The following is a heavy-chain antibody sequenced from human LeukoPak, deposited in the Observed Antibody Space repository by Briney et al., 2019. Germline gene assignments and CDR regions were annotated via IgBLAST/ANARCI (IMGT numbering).Heavy chain of an antibody. J-gene: IGHJ4*02. CDR1: GFTLSSYW. Sequence: PGRSLRLSCAASGFTLSSYWMHWASHAPGKGLVWVSRISPDGTSAYEADSMKGRFAMSRDNPQNNLYLQGNSLTVEDTAVYCGARAPGSNYGRFEYWGQGTLVTASS. CDR2: ISPDGTSA. CDR3: ARAPGSNYGRFEY. V-gene: IGHV3-74*01. D-gene: IGHD3-10*01.